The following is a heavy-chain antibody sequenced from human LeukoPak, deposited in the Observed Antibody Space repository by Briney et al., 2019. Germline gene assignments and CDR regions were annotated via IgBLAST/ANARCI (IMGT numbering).Heavy chain of an antibody. CDR2: ISAYNGNT. J-gene: IGHJ4*02. CDR3: ARSDIVVVVAATPPQSYYFDY. CDR1: GYTFTSYG. V-gene: IGHV1-18*01. D-gene: IGHD2-15*01. Sequence: ASVKVSCKASGYTFTSYGISWVRQAPGQGLEWMGWISAYNGNTNYAQKLQGRVTMTTDTFMSTAYMELRSLRSDDTAVYYCARSDIVVVVAATPPQSYYFDYWGQGTLVTVSS.